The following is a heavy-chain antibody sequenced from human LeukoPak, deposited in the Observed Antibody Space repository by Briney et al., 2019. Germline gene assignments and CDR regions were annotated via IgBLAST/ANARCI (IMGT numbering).Heavy chain of an antibody. J-gene: IGHJ6*02. D-gene: IGHD5-12*01. Sequence: ASVKVSCKVSRYTLTELSMHWVRQAPGKGLEWRGGFDPEDVETISAQKFQGRVTMTEDTATDTAYMELSSLRSEETAVYYCATEGVVATFARLRYGMDVWGQGTTVTVSS. CDR1: RYTLTELS. CDR3: ATEGVVATFARLRYGMDV. CDR2: FDPEDVET. V-gene: IGHV1-24*01.